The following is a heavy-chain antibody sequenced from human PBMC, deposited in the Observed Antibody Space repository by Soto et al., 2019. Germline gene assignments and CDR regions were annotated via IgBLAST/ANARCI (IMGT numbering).Heavy chain of an antibody. V-gene: IGHV3-30-3*01. D-gene: IGHD3-22*01. J-gene: IGHJ1*01. CDR1: GFSFSTNA. CDR3: VRGGDSSGYYYRQYFQH. CDR2: ISYDGSNK. Sequence: QVQLVESGGGVVQPGRSLRLSCAASGFSFSTNAMNWVRQAPGKGLEWVAVISYDGSNKYYADSVKGRFTISRDNSKNXXDRKRNSRRAEDTAVYYCVRGGDSSGYYYRQYFQHWGQGTLVTVSS.